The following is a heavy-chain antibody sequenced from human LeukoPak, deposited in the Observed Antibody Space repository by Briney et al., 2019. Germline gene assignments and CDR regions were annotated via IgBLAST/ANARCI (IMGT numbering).Heavy chain of an antibody. CDR2: INHSGST. D-gene: IGHD3-16*01. CDR3: ARVYRRLRSPSQPGYNWFDP. CDR1: GGSFSGYY. Sequence: SETLSLTCAVYGGSFSGYYWSWIRQPPGKGLEWIGEINHSGSTNYNPSLKSRVTTSVDTSKNQFSLKLSSVTAADTAVYYCARVYRRLRSPSQPGYNWFDPWGQGTLVTVSS. V-gene: IGHV4-34*01. J-gene: IGHJ5*02.